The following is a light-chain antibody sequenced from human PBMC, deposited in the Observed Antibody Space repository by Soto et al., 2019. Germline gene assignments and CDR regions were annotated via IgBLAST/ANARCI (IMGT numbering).Light chain of an antibody. J-gene: IGKJ1*01. V-gene: IGKV3-15*01. CDR1: QGVSGN. CDR3: QQYKNWPLST. Sequence: EILMTQSPATLSVSPGERVTLSCRASQGVSGNLAWYQKKPGQAPRLIVYDASTRASGLPARFSGSGSGTAFTLTISSLQSEDFAVYYCQQYKNWPLSTFGQGTKVEIK. CDR2: DAS.